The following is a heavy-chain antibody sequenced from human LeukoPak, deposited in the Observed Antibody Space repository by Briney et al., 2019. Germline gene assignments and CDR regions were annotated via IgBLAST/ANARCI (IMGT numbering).Heavy chain of an antibody. CDR2: ITGNGGRT. CDR3: AKDAVAPGSGGDYFDY. Sequence: GGSLRLSFAASGFTFSSNAMGWVRQAPGRGLGWVSGITGNGGRTYYAGSVKGRFTISRDNSKNTLSLQMTSLRADDTAVYYCAKDAVAPGSGGDYFDYWGQGTLVTVSS. D-gene: IGHD3-10*01. V-gene: IGHV3-23*01. CDR1: GFTFSSNA. J-gene: IGHJ4*02.